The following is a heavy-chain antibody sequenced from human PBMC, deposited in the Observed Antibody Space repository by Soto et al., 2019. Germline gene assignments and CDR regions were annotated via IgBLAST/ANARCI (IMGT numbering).Heavy chain of an antibody. D-gene: IGHD3-10*01. CDR2: ISDNGGTI. CDR3: AKDRGGGGGAFDI. CDR1: GFAFDNYA. Sequence: EVELLESGGGLIQPGGSLRLSCAASGFAFDNYAMSWVRQAPGKGLEWVSIISDNGGTIYYTDSVKGRFTISRDNSKNTLYRQVNSPREGDTALFYWAKDRGGGGGAFDIWGRGTMVIVSS. V-gene: IGHV3-23*01. J-gene: IGHJ3*02.